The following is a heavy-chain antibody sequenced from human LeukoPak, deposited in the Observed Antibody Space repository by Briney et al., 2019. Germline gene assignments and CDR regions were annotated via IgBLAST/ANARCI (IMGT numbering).Heavy chain of an antibody. Sequence: GGSLRLSCSASRFTFTDYWMHWVRQVPGKGLVWVSSINTDTRGKYYADSVKGRFTISRDNAKSTLYLQMDRLRAEDTAVYYCARAGAYHFDNWGQGTLVTVSS. V-gene: IGHV3-74*01. J-gene: IGHJ4*02. D-gene: IGHD3-16*01. CDR2: INTDTRGK. CDR1: RFTFTDYW. CDR3: ARAGAYHFDN.